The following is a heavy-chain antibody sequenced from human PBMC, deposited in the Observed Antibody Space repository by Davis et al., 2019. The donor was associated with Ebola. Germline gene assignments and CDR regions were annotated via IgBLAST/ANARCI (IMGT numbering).Heavy chain of an antibody. V-gene: IGHV4-30-2*01. D-gene: IGHD2-8*01. Sequence: MPSETLSLTCAVSGGSISSGGYSWSWIRQPPGKGLEWIGYIYHSGSTYYNPSLKSRVTISVDTSKNQFSLKLSSVTAADTAVYYCARESGCTNGVCYWIANAFDIWGQGTMVTVSS. CDR3: ARESGCTNGVCYWIANAFDI. CDR2: IYHSGST. CDR1: GGSISSGGYS. J-gene: IGHJ3*02.